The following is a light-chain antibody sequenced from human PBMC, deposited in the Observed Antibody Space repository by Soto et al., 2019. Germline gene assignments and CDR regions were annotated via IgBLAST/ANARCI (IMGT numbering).Light chain of an antibody. Sequence: IVLTQSPGTLSLSPGERATLSCRASQSVSSSYLAWYQQKPGQAPSLLIHGVSTRATSIPDRFSGSGSGTDLTLTIRRLEPEDFAVYYCQQYVTSPYIFGQGTKLEIK. CDR3: QQYVTSPYI. CDR2: GVS. V-gene: IGKV3-20*01. CDR1: QSVSSSY. J-gene: IGKJ2*01.